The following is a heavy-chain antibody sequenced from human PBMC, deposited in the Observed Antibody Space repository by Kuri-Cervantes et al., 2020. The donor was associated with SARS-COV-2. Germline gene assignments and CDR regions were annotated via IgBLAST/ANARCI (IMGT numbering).Heavy chain of an antibody. V-gene: IGHV1-69*10. CDR2: IIPILGIA. CDR1: GGTFSSYA. J-gene: IGHJ1*01. Sequence: SVRVSCKASGGTFSSYAISWVRQAPGQGLEWMGGIIPILGIANYAQKFQGRVSITADKSTSTAYMELSSLRSEDTAVYYCAREEQQLAGRYFQHWGQGTLVTVSS. D-gene: IGHD6-13*01. CDR3: AREEQQLAGRYFQH.